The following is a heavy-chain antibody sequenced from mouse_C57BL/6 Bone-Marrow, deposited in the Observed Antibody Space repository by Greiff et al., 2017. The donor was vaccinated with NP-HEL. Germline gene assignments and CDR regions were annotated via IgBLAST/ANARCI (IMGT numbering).Heavy chain of an antibody. J-gene: IGHJ3*01. V-gene: IGHV5-6*01. Sequence: EVQRVESGGDLVKPGGSLKLSCAASGFTFSSYGMSWVRQTPDKRLEWVATISSGGSYPYYPDSVKGRFTLSRDNAKNTLYLQMSSLKSEDTAMYYCASPIYYYGSRFAYWGQGTLVTVSA. CDR2: ISSGGSYP. CDR1: GFTFSSYG. CDR3: ASPIYYYGSRFAY. D-gene: IGHD1-1*01.